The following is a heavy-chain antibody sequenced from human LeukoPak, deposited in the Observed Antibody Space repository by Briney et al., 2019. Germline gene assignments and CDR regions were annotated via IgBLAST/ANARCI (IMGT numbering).Heavy chain of an antibody. Sequence: PGGSLRPSCAASGFTFSNYEMNWVRQAPGKGLEWVGYIYYSGSTNYNPSLKSRVTISVDTSKNQFSLKLSSVTAADTAVYYCARASGSYRYNWFDPWGQGTLVTVSS. CDR1: GFTFSNYE. CDR3: ARASGSYRYNWFDP. D-gene: IGHD1-26*01. V-gene: IGHV4-59*01. J-gene: IGHJ5*02. CDR2: IYYSGST.